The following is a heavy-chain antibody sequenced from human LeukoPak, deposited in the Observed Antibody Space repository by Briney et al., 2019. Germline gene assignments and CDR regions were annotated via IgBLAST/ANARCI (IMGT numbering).Heavy chain of an antibody. D-gene: IGHD1-26*01. Sequence: GRSLRLSCAASGLTFSSYGMHWVRQVPGKGLEWVAVIWYDGSSKYYADSVKGRFTISRDNSKNTLYLQMNSLRAEDTAVYFCARDSGSYPAHDALDIWGQGTMVTVSS. CDR1: GLTFSSYG. CDR3: ARDSGSYPAHDALDI. CDR2: IWYDGSSK. J-gene: IGHJ3*02. V-gene: IGHV3-33*01.